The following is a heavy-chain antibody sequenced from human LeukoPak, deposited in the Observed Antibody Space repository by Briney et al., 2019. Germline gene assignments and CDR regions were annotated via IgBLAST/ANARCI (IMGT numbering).Heavy chain of an antibody. D-gene: IGHD3-22*01. CDR3: ARDIYDSSGYAFDY. CDR2: ISYDGSNK. J-gene: IGHJ4*02. V-gene: IGHV3-30-3*01. Sequence: GRSLRLSCAASGFTFSSYAMHWVRQAPGKGLEWVAVISYDGSNKYYADSVEGRFTISRDNSKNTLYLQMNSLRAEDTAVYYCARDIYDSSGYAFDYWGQGTLVTVSS. CDR1: GFTFSSYA.